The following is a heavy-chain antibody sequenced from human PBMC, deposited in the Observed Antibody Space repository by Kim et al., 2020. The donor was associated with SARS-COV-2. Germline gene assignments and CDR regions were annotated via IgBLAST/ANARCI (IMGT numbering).Heavy chain of an antibody. Sequence: ASVKVSCKASGYTFTSYAMHWVRQAPGQRLEWMGWINAGNGNTKYSQKFQGRVTITRDTSASTAYMELSSLRSEDTAVYYCARAGKGSGSYSPYFDPWGQGTLVTVSS. J-gene: IGHJ5*02. CDR3: ARAGKGSGSYSPYFDP. V-gene: IGHV1-3*01. CDR1: GYTFTSYA. D-gene: IGHD3-10*01. CDR2: INAGNGNT.